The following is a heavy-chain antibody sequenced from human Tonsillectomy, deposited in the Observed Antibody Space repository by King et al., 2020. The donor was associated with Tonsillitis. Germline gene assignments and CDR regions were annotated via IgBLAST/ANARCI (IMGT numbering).Heavy chain of an antibody. V-gene: IGHV3-30*18. D-gene: IGHD5-12*01. CDR2: ISNEGTNK. CDR3: AKARWSGYDLDYYYGMDV. Sequence: VQLVESGGGVVQPGRSLRLSCAASGFTFSNYGIHWVRRAPGKGLEGVALISNEGTNKYYADSVKGRFTISRDNSKITLYLQMNSLRAEDTAVYYCAKARWSGYDLDYYYGMDVWGQGTTVTVSS. J-gene: IGHJ6*02. CDR1: GFTFSNYG.